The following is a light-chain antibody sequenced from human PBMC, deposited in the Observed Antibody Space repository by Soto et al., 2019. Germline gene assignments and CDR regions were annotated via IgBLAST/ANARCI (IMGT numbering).Light chain of an antibody. J-gene: IGKJ1*01. V-gene: IGKV3-20*01. CDR2: GAS. CDR3: QQYGSYSSWT. Sequence: EIVLTQSPDTLSLSPGEKATHSCRASQSVSSKYLDWYQQKPGQAPRLLIYGASSRAAGVPDRFSGSASGTDFTLTISRLQPDDFATYYCQQYGSYSSWTFGQGTKVDIK. CDR1: QSVSSKY.